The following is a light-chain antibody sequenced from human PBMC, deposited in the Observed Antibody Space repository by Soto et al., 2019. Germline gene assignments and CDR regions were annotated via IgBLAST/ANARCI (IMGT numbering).Light chain of an antibody. J-gene: IGKJ5*01. CDR3: KQCNRYPIT. V-gene: IGKV1-5*01. Sequence: DIQMTQSPSTLSASVGDRVTITCRASQSISSWLAWYQQKPGKAPKLLIYDASSLESGVQSRFSGSGSGTEFTLTIRSLQPNDSATHYCKQCNRYPITFGQGTRLEIK. CDR2: DAS. CDR1: QSISSW.